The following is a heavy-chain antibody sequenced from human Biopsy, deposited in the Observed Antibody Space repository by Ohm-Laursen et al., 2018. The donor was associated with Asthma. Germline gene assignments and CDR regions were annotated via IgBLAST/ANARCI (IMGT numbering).Heavy chain of an antibody. CDR3: ARGVDRVTGLLDHFDS. J-gene: IGHJ4*02. CDR2: VYYSGRT. D-gene: IGHD2-21*02. Sequence: VTLSLTCTVSGGSITNFYWSWIRQPPGKGLESIGHVYYSGRTNYNPSLKSRVTISIDASKNQFSLKLTSVTAADTAVYYCARGVDRVTGLLDHFDSWGQGTLVTVSS. V-gene: IGHV4-59*01. CDR1: GGSITNFY.